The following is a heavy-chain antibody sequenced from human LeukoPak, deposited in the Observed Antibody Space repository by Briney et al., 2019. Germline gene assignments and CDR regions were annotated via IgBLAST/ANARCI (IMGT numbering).Heavy chain of an antibody. CDR3: ARDGSYYSFDY. CDR1: GFTFSSYW. Sequence: GGSLRLSYAASGFTFSSYWMSWVRQAPGKGLEWVANIKQDGSEKYYVDSVKGRFTISRDNAKNSLYLQMNSLRAEDTAVYYCARDGSYYSFDYWGQGTLVTVSS. J-gene: IGHJ4*02. CDR2: IKQDGSEK. V-gene: IGHV3-7*01. D-gene: IGHD1-26*01.